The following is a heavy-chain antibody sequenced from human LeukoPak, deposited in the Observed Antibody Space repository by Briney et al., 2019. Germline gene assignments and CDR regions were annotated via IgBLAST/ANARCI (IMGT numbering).Heavy chain of an antibody. J-gene: IGHJ4*02. V-gene: IGHV4-38-2*02. D-gene: IGHD3-9*01. CDR3: ARDPLLTGYIGV. CDR2: IYHSGST. CDR1: GYSISSGYY. Sequence: KPSETLSLTCTVSGYSISSGYYWGWIRQPPGKGLEWIGSIYHSGSTYYNPSLKSRVTISVDTSKNQFSLKLSSVTAADTAVYYCARDPLLTGYIGVWGQGILVTVSS.